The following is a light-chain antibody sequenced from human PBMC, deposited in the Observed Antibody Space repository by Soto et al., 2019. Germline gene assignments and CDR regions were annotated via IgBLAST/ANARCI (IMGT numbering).Light chain of an antibody. CDR3: SSYTSTMTNV. CDR1: SSDVGGFNS. V-gene: IGLV2-14*03. CDR2: DVV. J-gene: IGLJ1*01. Sequence: QSALTQPAFVSGSPGQSITISRTGTSSDVGGFNSVSWYQLRPGTAPKLILYDVVDRPSGVSYRFSGSKSGNTASLTISGLQAADEADYFCSSYTSTMTNVFGSGTKVTVL.